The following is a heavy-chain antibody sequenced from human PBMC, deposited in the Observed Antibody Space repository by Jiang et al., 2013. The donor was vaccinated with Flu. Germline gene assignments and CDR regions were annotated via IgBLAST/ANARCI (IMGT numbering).Heavy chain of an antibody. CDR1: GFTFSTYW. CDR2: INSDGRTT. CDR3: ARARVGTTNTFDY. D-gene: IGHD1-26*01. Sequence: LQLLESGGGLVQPGGSLRLSCAASGFTFSTYWMHWVRQAPGKGLVWVSRINSDGRTTSYADSVKGRFTISRDNAKNTLYLQMNSLRAEDTAVYYCARARVGTTNTFDYWAREPWSPSPQ. V-gene: IGHV3-74*02. J-gene: IGHJ4*02.